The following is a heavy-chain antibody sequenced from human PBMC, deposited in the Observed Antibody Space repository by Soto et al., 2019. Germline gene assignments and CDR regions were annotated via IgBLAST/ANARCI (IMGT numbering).Heavy chain of an antibody. CDR1: GGSISSSSYY. V-gene: IGHV4-39*01. J-gene: IGHJ4*02. Sequence: SETLSLTCTVSGGSISSSSYYWGWIRQPPGKGLEWIGSIYYSGSTYYNPSLKSRVTISVDTSKNQFSLKLSSVTAADTAVYYCARRRNYDILTGYPFDYWGQGTLVTVSS. CDR3: ARRRNYDILTGYPFDY. CDR2: IYYSGST. D-gene: IGHD3-9*01.